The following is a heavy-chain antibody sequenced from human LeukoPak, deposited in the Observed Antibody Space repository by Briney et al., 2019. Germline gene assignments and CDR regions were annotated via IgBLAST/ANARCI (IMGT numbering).Heavy chain of an antibody. CDR2: IYYSGSA. Sequence: SETLSLTCTVSGGSISDYSWSWIRQPPGKGLEWIGNIYYSGSANHNPSLTSRVTISRETSKNQFSLKLSSVTAADTAVYYCARSHYDILTGYYTPRDNYYGMDVWGQGTTVTVSS. D-gene: IGHD3-9*01. J-gene: IGHJ6*02. CDR3: ARSHYDILTGYYTPRDNYYGMDV. CDR1: GGSISDYS. V-gene: IGHV4-59*01.